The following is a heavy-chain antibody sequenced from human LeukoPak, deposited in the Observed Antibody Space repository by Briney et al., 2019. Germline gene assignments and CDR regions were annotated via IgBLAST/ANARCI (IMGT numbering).Heavy chain of an antibody. CDR2: IRYDGTNE. Sequence: PGGSLRLSCAASGFTFSSYGMHWVRQAPGKGLEWVAFIRYDGTNEYYADSVKGRFTISRDNSKNTLYLQMNSLRAGDTAVYYCAKDRETAMKTFDYWGQGALVTVSS. CDR1: GFTFSSYG. CDR3: AKDRETAMKTFDY. V-gene: IGHV3-30*02. J-gene: IGHJ4*02.